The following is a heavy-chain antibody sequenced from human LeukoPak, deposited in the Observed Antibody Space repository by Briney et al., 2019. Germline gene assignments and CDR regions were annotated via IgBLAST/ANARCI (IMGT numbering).Heavy chain of an antibody. Sequence: GGSLRLSCAASGFTFSSYSMNWVRQAPGKGLEWVSYISSSSSTIYYADSVKGRFTISRDNAKNSLYLQMNSLRAGDTAVYYCARTTYYDFWSGLADYYYYYMDVWGKGTTDTVSS. CDR3: ARTTYYDFWSGLADYYYYYMDV. CDR2: ISSSSSTI. V-gene: IGHV3-48*01. J-gene: IGHJ6*03. D-gene: IGHD3-3*01. CDR1: GFTFSSYS.